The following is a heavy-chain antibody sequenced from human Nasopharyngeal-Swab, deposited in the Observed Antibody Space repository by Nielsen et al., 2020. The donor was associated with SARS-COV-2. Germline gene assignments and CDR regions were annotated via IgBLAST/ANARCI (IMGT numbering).Heavy chain of an antibody. Sequence: GGSLRLSCAASGFTLSSYWMTWVRQAPGKGLEWVATIKNDGSETYYGDSVKGRFTISRDNAKNSLYLQMNSLRAEDTAVYYCARFTRTAAAKYYFDYWGQGTLATVSS. D-gene: IGHD6-13*01. CDR2: IKNDGSET. V-gene: IGHV3-7*01. CDR1: GFTLSSYW. CDR3: ARFTRTAAAKYYFDY. J-gene: IGHJ4*02.